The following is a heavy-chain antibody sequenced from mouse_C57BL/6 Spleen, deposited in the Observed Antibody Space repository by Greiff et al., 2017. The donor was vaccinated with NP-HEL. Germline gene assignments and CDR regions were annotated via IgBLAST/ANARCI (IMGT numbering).Heavy chain of an antibody. CDR1: GYAFSSSW. J-gene: IGHJ2*01. V-gene: IGHV1-82*01. CDR2: IYPGDGDT. CDR3: ARSYYGSSGY. Sequence: VQLQQSGPELVKPGASVKISCKASGYAFSSSWMNWVKQRPGKGLEWIGRIYPGDGDTNYNGKFKGKATLTADKSSSTAYMQLSSLTSEDSAVYFCARSYYGSSGYWGQGTTLTVSS. D-gene: IGHD1-1*01.